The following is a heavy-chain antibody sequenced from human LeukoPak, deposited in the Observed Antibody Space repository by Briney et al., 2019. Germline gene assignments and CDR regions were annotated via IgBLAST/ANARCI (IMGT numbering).Heavy chain of an antibody. CDR1: GFTVSSHY. J-gene: IGHJ4*02. D-gene: IGHD2-21*01. CDR3: ATSDVAYYY. V-gene: IGHV3-53*01. CDR2: IYGGGST. Sequence: GGSLRLSCAASGFTVSSHYMSWVRQAPGKGLEWVGVIYGGGSTYYADSVKGRFTISRDNSKNTLYLQMNSLRAEDTAVYYCATSDVAYYYWGQGTLVTVSS.